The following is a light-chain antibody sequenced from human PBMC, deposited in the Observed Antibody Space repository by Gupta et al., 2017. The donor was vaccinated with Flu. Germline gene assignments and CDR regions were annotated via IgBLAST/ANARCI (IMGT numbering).Light chain of an antibody. V-gene: IGLV1-44*01. CDR3: AACDYSHLWV. CDR1: SYNIGSHT. CDR2: KNK. Sequence: SVLTQPPSASGTHGARVTISGFGRSYNIGSHTVSWYQQLPGTAPKLLNYKNKQRPAGVPGLCSCSKASTSASLAISGLQSEDEADYYCAACDYSHLWVFGGGTKLTVL. J-gene: IGLJ3*02.